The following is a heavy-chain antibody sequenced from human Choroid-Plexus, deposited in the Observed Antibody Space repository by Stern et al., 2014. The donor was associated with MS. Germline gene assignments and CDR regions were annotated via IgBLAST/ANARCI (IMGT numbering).Heavy chain of an antibody. CDR1: GFTFGSCA. J-gene: IGHJ5*02. V-gene: IGHV3-30*18. D-gene: IGHD2/OR15-2a*01. Sequence: VQLVESGGGVVQPGRPLRLSCIASGFTFGSCAMHWVRQAPGKGLEWVASKAYDGSNKYEADAGNGRFTISKDNSQNTLYMQMSSLRPEDTALYYCAKDRQYLTYFFDHWGQGSLVTVSS. CDR2: KAYDGSNK. CDR3: AKDRQYLTYFFDH.